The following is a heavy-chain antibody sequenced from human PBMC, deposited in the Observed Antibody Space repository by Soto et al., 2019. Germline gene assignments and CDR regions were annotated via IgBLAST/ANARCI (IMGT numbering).Heavy chain of an antibody. CDR3: ARVGGDCTNGVCYYYYYYGMDV. D-gene: IGHD2-8*01. CDR2: ISYDGSNK. J-gene: IGHJ6*02. V-gene: IGHV3-30-3*01. Sequence: VGSLRLSCAASGFTFSSYAMHWVRQAPGKGLEWVAVISYDGSNKYYADSVKGRFTISRDNSKNTLYLQMNSLRAEDTAVYYCARVGGDCTNGVCYYYYYYGMDVWGQGTTVTVSS. CDR1: GFTFSSYA.